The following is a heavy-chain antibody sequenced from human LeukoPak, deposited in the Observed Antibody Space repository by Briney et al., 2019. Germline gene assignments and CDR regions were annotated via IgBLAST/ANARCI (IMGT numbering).Heavy chain of an antibody. Sequence: GGSLRLACAASGFTFSTYWMHWVRQAPGKGLVWVSRIKSDGSSIMYADSVRGRFTISRDNAKDTLYLQMNSLRAEDTAVYYCARDLDYGGRSNFDHWGQGTLVTVSS. V-gene: IGHV3-74*03. CDR1: GFTFSTYW. D-gene: IGHD4-23*01. CDR2: IKSDGSSI. J-gene: IGHJ4*02. CDR3: ARDLDYGGRSNFDH.